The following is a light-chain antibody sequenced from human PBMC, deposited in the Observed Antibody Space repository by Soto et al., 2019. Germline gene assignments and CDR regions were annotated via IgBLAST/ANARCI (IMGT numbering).Light chain of an antibody. Sequence: DIQMTQSPSSVSASVGDRLTITCRASQAISRSLAWYQQKPGEAPKLLIYAASILQSGVPSRFSGSGSGTDFTLTITRLQPEDFASYYCQQANSFPFTFGPGTKV. CDR3: QQANSFPFT. V-gene: IGKV1-12*01. CDR2: AAS. CDR1: QAISRS. J-gene: IGKJ3*01.